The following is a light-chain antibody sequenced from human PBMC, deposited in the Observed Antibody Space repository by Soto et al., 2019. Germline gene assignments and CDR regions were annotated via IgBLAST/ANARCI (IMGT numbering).Light chain of an antibody. CDR2: GAS. Sequence: DIQMTQSPSCRSASIIDIVTMTFLASQNIAKYLTWFQQKAGKAPKLLIYGASTLQSGVPSRFSGSGSGTDFTLTISSLQPQDVATYYCQKCKVAPFTFGGGTKVDI. CDR3: QKCKVAPFT. CDR1: QNIAKY. V-gene: IGKV1-27*01. J-gene: IGKJ4*01.